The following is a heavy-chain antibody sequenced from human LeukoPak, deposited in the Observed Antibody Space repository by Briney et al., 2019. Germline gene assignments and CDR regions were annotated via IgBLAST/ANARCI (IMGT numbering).Heavy chain of an antibody. J-gene: IGHJ4*02. CDR1: GGSITNSA. D-gene: IGHD2/OR15-2a*01. CDR3: VGYAHFPG. Sequence: PSETLSLTCTVSGGSITNSAWNWIRQSPGKGLEWIGRFSHTGTTNYNPSLKSRVTISADTPKNQFSLNLGSVTAADTAVYYCVGYAHFPGWGQGTLVTVSS. V-gene: IGHV4-4*07. CDR2: FSHTGTT.